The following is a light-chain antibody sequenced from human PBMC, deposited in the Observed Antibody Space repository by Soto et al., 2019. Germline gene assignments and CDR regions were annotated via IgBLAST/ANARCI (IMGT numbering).Light chain of an antibody. CDR3: SSYSSSTTHVV. CDR2: DVT. V-gene: IGLV2-14*03. CDR1: SSDVGDFNY. J-gene: IGLJ2*01. Sequence: QSALTQPASVSGSPGRSVTISCTGTSSDVGDFNYVSWYQHLPGRAPKLIIYDVTNRPSGISYRFSASKSGRTASLTISGLPAEDEAYYYCSSYSSSTTHVVFGGGTQLTVL.